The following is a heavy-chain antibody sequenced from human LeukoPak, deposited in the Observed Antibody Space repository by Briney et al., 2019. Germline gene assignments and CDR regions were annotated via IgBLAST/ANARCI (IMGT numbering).Heavy chain of an antibody. CDR1: GYTFTSYY. V-gene: IGHV1-46*01. Sequence: GASVKVSCKASGYTFTSYYMHWVRQAPGQGLEWMGIINPSGGSTSYAQKFQGRVTMTRDTSTSTVYMELSSLRSEDTAVYYCDLRWLASNAFDIWGQGTMVTVSS. CDR2: INPSGGST. J-gene: IGHJ3*02. D-gene: IGHD4-23*01. CDR3: DLRWLASNAFDI.